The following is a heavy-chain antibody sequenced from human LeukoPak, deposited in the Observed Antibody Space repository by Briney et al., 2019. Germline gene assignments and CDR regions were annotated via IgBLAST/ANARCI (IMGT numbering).Heavy chain of an antibody. J-gene: IGHJ4*02. D-gene: IGHD3-10*01. CDR2: IKQDGSGK. V-gene: IGHV3-7*01. Sequence: PGGSLRLSCAASGFTFSSYWMSWVRQARGKGLEWVANIKQDGSGKYYVDSVKGRFTISRDIAKNSLYLQMNSLRTEDTAVYYCARNRVLLWFGELSNPDYWGQGTLVTVSS. CDR3: ARNRVLLWFGELSNPDY. CDR1: GFTFSSYW.